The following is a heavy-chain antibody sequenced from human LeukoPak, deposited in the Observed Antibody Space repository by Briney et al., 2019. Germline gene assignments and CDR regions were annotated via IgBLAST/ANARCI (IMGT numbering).Heavy chain of an antibody. V-gene: IGHV4-39*01. Sequence: SETLSLTCTVSGGSISSSSYYWGWIRQPPGKGLEWIGSIYYSGSTYYNPSLKSRVTISVDTSKNQFSLKLSSVTAADTAVYYCAGPSSIPIYDYVWGSYRWDFSPSYYYYGMDVWGQGTTVTVSS. CDR2: IYYSGST. CDR1: GGSISSSSYY. J-gene: IGHJ6*02. CDR3: AGPSSIPIYDYVWGSYRWDFSPSYYYYGMDV. D-gene: IGHD3-16*02.